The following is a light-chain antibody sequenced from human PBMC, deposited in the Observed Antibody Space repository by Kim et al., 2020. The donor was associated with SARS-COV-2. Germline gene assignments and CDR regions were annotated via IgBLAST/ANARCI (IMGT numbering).Light chain of an antibody. J-gene: IGKJ1*01. CDR2: AAS. CDR1: QSISSY. CDR3: QQSYSTPPT. V-gene: IGKV1-39*01. Sequence: ASVGDRVTITCRASQSISSYLNWYQQKPGKAPKLLIYAASSLQSGVPSRFSGSGSGTDFTLTISSLQPEDFAAYYCQQSYSTPPTFVQGTKVDIK.